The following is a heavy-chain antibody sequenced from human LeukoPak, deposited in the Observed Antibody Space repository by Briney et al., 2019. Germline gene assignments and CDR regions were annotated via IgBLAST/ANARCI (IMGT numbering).Heavy chain of an antibody. CDR2: IYSSGGT. D-gene: IGHD4/OR15-4a*01. Sequence: SETLSLTCTVSGDSIRSYYWSWIRQSPEKGLEWIGTIYSSGGTLYNPSLQSRVTMSLDRSKSQFSLKLSSVTAADMAVYYCARFAFRGANCWYYFDHWGPGALITVSS. CDR1: GDSIRSYY. J-gene: IGHJ4*02. CDR3: ARFAFRGANCWYYFDH. V-gene: IGHV4-4*09.